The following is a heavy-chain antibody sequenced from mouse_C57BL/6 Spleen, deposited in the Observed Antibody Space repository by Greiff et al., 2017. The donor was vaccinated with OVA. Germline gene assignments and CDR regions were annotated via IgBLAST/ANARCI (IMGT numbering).Heavy chain of an antibody. CDR1: GYTFTDYE. CDR2: IDPETGGT. J-gene: IGHJ2*01. D-gene: IGHD4-1*01. V-gene: IGHV1-15*01. Sequence: VQLQESGAELVRPGASVTLSCKASGYTFTDYEMHWVKQTPVHGLEWIGAIDPETGGTAHNQKFKGKAILTADKSSSTAYMELRSLTSEDSAVYYCTSSGTEDFDYWGQGTTLTVSS. CDR3: TSSGTEDFDY.